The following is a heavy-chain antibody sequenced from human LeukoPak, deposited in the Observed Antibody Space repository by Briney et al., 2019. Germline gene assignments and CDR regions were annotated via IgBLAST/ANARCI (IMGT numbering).Heavy chain of an antibody. CDR1: GYTFTSYY. CDR3: AREAYYYDSTEALGY. Sequence: ASVKVSCKASGYTFTSYYMHWMRQAPGQGLEWMGIINPSGGSTSYAQKFQGRVTMTRDTSTSTVYMELSSLRSEDTAVYYCAREAYYYDSTEALGYWGQGTLVTVSS. CDR2: INPSGGST. J-gene: IGHJ4*02. D-gene: IGHD3-22*01. V-gene: IGHV1-46*01.